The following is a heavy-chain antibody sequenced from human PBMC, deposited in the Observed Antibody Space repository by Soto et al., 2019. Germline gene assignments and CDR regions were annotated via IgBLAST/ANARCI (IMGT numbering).Heavy chain of an antibody. CDR3: AASCVGCGGFNYYGMDV. Sequence: QVQLQESGPGLVKPSQTLSLTCSVSGASISSGGYYWNWIRQHPGKGLEWIGYIYYSGTTYYNPXLKSRFTISVAXSXNXXSLKLSSVTAADTAVYYCAASCVGCGGFNYYGMDVWGQGTTVTVSS. CDR2: IYYSGTT. CDR1: GASISSGGYY. J-gene: IGHJ6*02. V-gene: IGHV4-31*03. D-gene: IGHD2-21*01.